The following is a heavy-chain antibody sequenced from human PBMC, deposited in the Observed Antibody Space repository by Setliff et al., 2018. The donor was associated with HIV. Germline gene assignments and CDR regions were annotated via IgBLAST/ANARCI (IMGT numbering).Heavy chain of an antibody. CDR1: GFTFSNYA. CDR2: ISGSGGST. Sequence: HPGGSLRLSCAASGFTFSNYAMSWVRQAPGKGLELVSSISGSGGSTYYADSVRGRFTISRDNSKNTLYPQMNSLRAEDTAIYYCAQHRENYYDSSGYNWGQGTLVTVSS. D-gene: IGHD3-22*01. J-gene: IGHJ4*02. CDR3: AQHRENYYDSSGYN. V-gene: IGHV3-23*01.